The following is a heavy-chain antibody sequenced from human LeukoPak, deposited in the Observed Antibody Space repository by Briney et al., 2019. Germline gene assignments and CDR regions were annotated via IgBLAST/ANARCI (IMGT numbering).Heavy chain of an antibody. J-gene: IGHJ4*02. CDR1: GGSFSSSSYY. D-gene: IGHD3-16*02. Sequence: SETLSLTCAVYGGSFSSSSYYWGWIRQPPGKGLEWIGSIYYSGSTYYNPSLKSRVTISVDTSKNQFSLKLSSVTAADTAVYYCARHPRDYVWGSYRYGFDYWGQGTLVTVSS. CDR3: ARHPRDYVWGSYRYGFDY. V-gene: IGHV4-39*01. CDR2: IYYSGST.